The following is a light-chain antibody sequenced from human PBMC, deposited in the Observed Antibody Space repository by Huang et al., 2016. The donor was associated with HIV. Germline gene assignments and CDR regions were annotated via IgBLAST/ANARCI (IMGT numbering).Light chain of an antibody. CDR2: GAG. Sequence: EIVLTQSPGTLSLSPGERATLSCRASQSVSSSYVAWYQQKPGQAPRLLIYGAGSRATGIPDRFSGSGSGTDFTLTISRLEPEDFAVYYCQQYGSSPLTFGGGTKVEIK. CDR1: QSVSSSY. CDR3: QQYGSSPLT. V-gene: IGKV3-20*01. J-gene: IGKJ4*01.